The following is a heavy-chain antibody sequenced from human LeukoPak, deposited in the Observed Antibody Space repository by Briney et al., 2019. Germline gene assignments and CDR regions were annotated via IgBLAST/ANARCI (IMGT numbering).Heavy chain of an antibody. CDR2: IYRGGST. CDR1: GFNVSSNY. J-gene: IGHJ4*02. Sequence: GGSLRLSCAASGFNVSSNYMTWVRQAPGKGLGWVSVIYRGGSTYYADSVKGRFTISRHNSRDTMYLQMNSLRTEDTAVYYCATTLRGGKFDYWGQGTLVTVSS. V-gene: IGHV3-53*04. CDR3: ATTLRGGKFDY. D-gene: IGHD4-23*01.